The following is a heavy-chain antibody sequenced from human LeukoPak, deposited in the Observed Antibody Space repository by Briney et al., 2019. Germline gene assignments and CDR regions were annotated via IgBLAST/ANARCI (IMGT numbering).Heavy chain of an antibody. CDR2: IYTSGST. J-gene: IGHJ4*02. CDR3: ASFRGSSSSSVDY. V-gene: IGHV4-4*07. Sequence: SETLSLTCTVSGGSISSYYWSWIRQPAGKGLEWIGRIYTSGSTYYNPSLKSRVTISVDTSKNQFSLKLSSVTAADTAVYYCASFRGSSSSSVDYWGQGTLVTVSS. CDR1: GGSISSYY. D-gene: IGHD6-13*01.